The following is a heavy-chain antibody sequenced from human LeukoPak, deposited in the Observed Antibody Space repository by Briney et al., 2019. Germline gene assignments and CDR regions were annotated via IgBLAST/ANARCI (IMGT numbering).Heavy chain of an antibody. V-gene: IGHV3-9*01. J-gene: IGHJ4*02. D-gene: IGHD3-9*01. CDR3: TKVTDWRTGFDY. CDR2: ITWNSDDM. Sequence: PGRSLRLSCAASGFTFDGYGMYWVRQAPGKGLEWVSGITWNSDDMAYADSVKGRFTISRDNAKNCLYLQMNSLRVEDTALYYCTKVTDWRTGFDYWGQGTLVTVSP. CDR1: GFTFDGYG.